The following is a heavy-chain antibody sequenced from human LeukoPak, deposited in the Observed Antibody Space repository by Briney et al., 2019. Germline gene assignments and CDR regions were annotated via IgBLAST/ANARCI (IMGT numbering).Heavy chain of an antibody. D-gene: IGHD5-18*01. V-gene: IGHV4-34*01. CDR2: INHSGSS. Sequence: SETLSLTCAVYGGSFSAYYWTWIRHPPGKGLEWIGEINHSGSSNYNSSLRSRVTISVDTSYKQFSLRLSSVTAADTAVYYCAPRGDIEHSYVYGKWFDPWGQGTRVTVSS. CDR1: GGSFSAYY. CDR3: APRGDIEHSYVYGKWFDP. J-gene: IGHJ5*02.